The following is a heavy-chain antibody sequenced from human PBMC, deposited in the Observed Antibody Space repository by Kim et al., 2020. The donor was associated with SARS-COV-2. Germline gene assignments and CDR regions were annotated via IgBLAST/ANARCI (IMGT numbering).Heavy chain of an antibody. D-gene: IGHD6-19*01. J-gene: IGHJ4*02. Sequence: GESLKISCKGSGYSFTSYWISWVRQMPGKGLEWMGRIDPSDSYTNYSPSFQGHVTISADKSISTAYLQWSSLNASDTAMYYCARHGSSGWSPDYWGQGTLVTVSS. CDR2: IDPSDSYT. CDR3: ARHGSSGWSPDY. CDR1: GYSFTSYW. V-gene: IGHV5-10-1*01.